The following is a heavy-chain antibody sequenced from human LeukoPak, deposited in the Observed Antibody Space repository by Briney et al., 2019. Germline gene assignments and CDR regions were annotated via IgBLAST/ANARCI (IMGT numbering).Heavy chain of an antibody. CDR3: ARRATTERGHSYGLDF. Sequence: GGSLRLSCAAFGFTFRNYNMNWVRQAPGKGLEWVSSLSSSSSYIYYADSVKGRFTISRDNAKKSLYLQMNSLRAEDTAMYYCARRATTERGHSYGLDFWGQGTLVTVSS. V-gene: IGHV3-21*01. CDR2: LSSSSSYI. J-gene: IGHJ4*02. D-gene: IGHD5-18*01. CDR1: GFTFRNYN.